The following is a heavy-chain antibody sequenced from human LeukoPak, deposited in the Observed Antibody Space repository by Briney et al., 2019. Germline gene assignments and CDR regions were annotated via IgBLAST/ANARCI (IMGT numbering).Heavy chain of an antibody. CDR1: GFTFSSYT. Sequence: GGSLRLSCAASGFTFSSYTMHWVRQAPGKGLEWVAVISHDESNKYYADSVKGRFTISRDNSKNTLYLQMGSLRGEDVAVYYCARGRDGSYGYYHYIDVWGKGTTVTVSS. J-gene: IGHJ6*03. D-gene: IGHD1-26*01. CDR3: ARGRDGSYGYYHYIDV. CDR2: ISHDESNK. V-gene: IGHV3-30*14.